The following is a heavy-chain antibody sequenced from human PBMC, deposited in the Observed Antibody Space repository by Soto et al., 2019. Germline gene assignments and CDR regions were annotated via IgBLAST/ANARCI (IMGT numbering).Heavy chain of an antibody. CDR2: IIPIFGTA. Sequence: VASVKVSCKASGGTFSSYAISWVRQAPGQGLEWMGGIIPIFGTANYAQKFQGRVTITADKSTSTAYMELSSLRSEDTAVYYCARASLVGGLMTTPASYWGQGTLVTVSS. D-gene: IGHD1-26*01. CDR3: ARASLVGGLMTTPASY. V-gene: IGHV1-69*06. CDR1: GGTFSSYA. J-gene: IGHJ4*02.